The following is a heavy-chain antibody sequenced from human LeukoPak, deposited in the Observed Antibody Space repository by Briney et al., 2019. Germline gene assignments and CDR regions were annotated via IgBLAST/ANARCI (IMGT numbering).Heavy chain of an antibody. Sequence: PGGSLRLSCAASGFTVSRKYMAWVRQAPGKGLEWVSTLYTDGKTYYTDSMEGRFTISRDEFQNTLDLQMNFLRAEDTAVYYCAKTRSTNPDDAFDIWGHGTLVTVSS. CDR3: AKTRSTNPDDAFDI. CDR2: LYTDGKT. J-gene: IGHJ3*02. V-gene: IGHV3-53*01. D-gene: IGHD5/OR15-5a*01. CDR1: GFTVSRKY.